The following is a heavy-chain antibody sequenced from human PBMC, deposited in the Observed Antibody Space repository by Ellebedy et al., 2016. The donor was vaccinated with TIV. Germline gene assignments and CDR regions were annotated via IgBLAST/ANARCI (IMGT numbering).Heavy chain of an antibody. CDR2: ITPMFGTA. CDR3: ARDCGVDTSGYYFFY. CDR1: GGIFSKYA. V-gene: IGHV1-69*13. D-gene: IGHD3-22*01. J-gene: IGHJ4*02. Sequence: SVKVSXKASGGIFSKYAISWVRQAPGQGLEWMGGITPMFGTANYAQKFQGRVTITADQSTSTAYMELSSLRSEDTAMYYCARDCGVDTSGYYFFYWGQGTLDTVSS.